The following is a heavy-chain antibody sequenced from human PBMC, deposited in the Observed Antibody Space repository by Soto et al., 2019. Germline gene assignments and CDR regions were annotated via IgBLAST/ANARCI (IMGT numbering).Heavy chain of an antibody. CDR1: GGTFSSCA. D-gene: IGHD2-8*02. CDR2: VIPFFGTA. CDR3: ARVLVGCTGGNCYYYYGMDV. J-gene: IGHJ6*02. V-gene: IGHV1-69*01. Sequence: QVQLVQSGAEVKKPGSSVKVSCKASGGTFSSCAITWVRQAPGQGLEWMGGVIPFFGTANYAQKIQGRVTITADESTSTAYMELSSLRYADTAVYYCARVLVGCTGGNCYYYYGMDVWGQGTTVIVSS.